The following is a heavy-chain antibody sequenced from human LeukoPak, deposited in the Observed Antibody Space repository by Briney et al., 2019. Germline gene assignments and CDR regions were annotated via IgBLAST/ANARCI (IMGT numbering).Heavy chain of an antibody. CDR2: IIPILGIA. D-gene: IGHD6-13*01. Sequence: GASVKVSCKASGGTFSSYAISWVRQAPGQGLEWMGRIIPILGIANYAQKFQGRVTITADKSTSTAYMELSSLRSEDTAVYYCASTFIAAAAPAEYFQHWGQGTLVTVSS. CDR3: ASTFIAAAAPAEYFQH. CDR1: GGTFSSYA. J-gene: IGHJ1*01. V-gene: IGHV1-69*04.